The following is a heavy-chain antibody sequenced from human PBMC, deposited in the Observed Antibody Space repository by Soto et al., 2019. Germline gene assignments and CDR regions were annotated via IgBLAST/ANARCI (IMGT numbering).Heavy chain of an antibody. CDR3: ARTQQLVGGEVFNWFDP. CDR2: IIPIFGTA. Sequence: GASVKVSCKASGGTFSSYAITWVRQAPGQGLEWMGGIIPIFGTANYAQKFQGRVTITADKSTSTAYMELRSLRTEDTAVYYCARTQQLVGGEVFNWFDPWGQGTLVTVSS. CDR1: GGTFSSYA. V-gene: IGHV1-69*06. J-gene: IGHJ5*02. D-gene: IGHD6-13*01.